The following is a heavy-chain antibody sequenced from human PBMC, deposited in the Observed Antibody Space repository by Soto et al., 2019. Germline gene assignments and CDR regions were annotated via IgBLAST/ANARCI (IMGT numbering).Heavy chain of an antibody. Sequence: QVQLVESGGGVVQPGRSLRLSCAASGFTFSSYGMHWVRQAPGKGLEWVAVIWYDGSNKYYADSVKGRFTISRDNSKNTLYLQMNSRRAEDTAVYYCARDEARLGALAGTPKFDYWGQGTLVTVSS. D-gene: IGHD6-19*01. CDR3: ARDEARLGALAGTPKFDY. J-gene: IGHJ4*02. CDR1: GFTFSSYG. CDR2: IWYDGSNK. V-gene: IGHV3-33*01.